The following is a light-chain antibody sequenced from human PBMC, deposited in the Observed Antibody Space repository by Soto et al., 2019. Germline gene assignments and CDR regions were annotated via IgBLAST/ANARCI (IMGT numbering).Light chain of an antibody. CDR1: SSDVGGYNY. V-gene: IGLV2-11*01. J-gene: IGLJ2*01. CDR3: CSYAGSYTLVV. Sequence: QSALTQPRSVSGSPGQSVTISCTGTSSDVGGYNYVSWYQQQPGKAPKLMIYDVSKRPSGVPDRFSGSKSGNTASLTISGLQAEDEADYYCCSYAGSYTLVVFGGGTKVTVL. CDR2: DVS.